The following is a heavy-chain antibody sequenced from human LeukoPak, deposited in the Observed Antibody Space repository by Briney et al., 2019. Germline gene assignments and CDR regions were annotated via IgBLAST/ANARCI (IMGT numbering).Heavy chain of an antibody. CDR3: ARDGAPGGLAYFDY. CDR2: IYYSGST. Sequence: SQTLSLTCTVSGGSISSGGYYWSWIRQHPGKGLEWIGYIYYSGSTYYNPSLKSRVTISVDTSKKQFSLKLSSVTAADTAVYYCARDGAPGGLAYFDYWGQGTLVTVSS. CDR1: GGSISSGGYY. D-gene: IGHD3-16*01. V-gene: IGHV4-31*03. J-gene: IGHJ4*02.